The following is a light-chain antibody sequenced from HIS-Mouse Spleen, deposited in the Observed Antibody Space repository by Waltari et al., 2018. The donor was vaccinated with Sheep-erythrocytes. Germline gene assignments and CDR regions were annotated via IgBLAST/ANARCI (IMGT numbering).Light chain of an antibody. V-gene: IGLV3-1*01. CDR2: QDS. CDR1: KLGDKY. Sequence: SYELTQPPSVSVSPGQTASITCSGDKLGDKYACWYQQKPGPYPVLVIYQDSKRPSGIPERFSGSNSGNTATLTISGTQAMDEADYYCQAWDSSTVVFGGGTKLTVL. J-gene: IGLJ2*01. CDR3: QAWDSSTVV.